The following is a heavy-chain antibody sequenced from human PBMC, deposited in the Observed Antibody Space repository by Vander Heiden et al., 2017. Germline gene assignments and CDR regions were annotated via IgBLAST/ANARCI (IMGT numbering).Heavy chain of an antibody. D-gene: IGHD6-19*01. CDR1: GFTFSDGW. CDR2: IKSKVDGGTT. Sequence: EVQLVESGGGLVKPGGSLRLSCAGSGFTFSDGWMNWGRQAPGKGLEWVGRIKSKVDGGTTDYAAPVKGRFTISRDDSKNMFYLQMKSLKTEDTAVYFCAKETPYSRGWWDDGFDIWGRGTMVTVSS. V-gene: IGHV3-15*07. CDR3: AKETPYSRGWWDDGFDI. J-gene: IGHJ3*02.